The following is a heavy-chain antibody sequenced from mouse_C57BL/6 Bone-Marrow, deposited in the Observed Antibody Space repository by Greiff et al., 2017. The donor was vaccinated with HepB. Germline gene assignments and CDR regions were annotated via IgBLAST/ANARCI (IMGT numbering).Heavy chain of an antibody. CDR2: IYPGSGST. J-gene: IGHJ1*03. D-gene: IGHD1-1*01. CDR3: ASPFDYGSSPSWGFDV. V-gene: IGHV1-55*01. CDR1: GYTFTSYW. Sequence: VQLQQPGAELVKPGASVKMSCKASGYTFTSYWITWVKQRPGQGLEWIGDIYPGSGSTNYNEKFKSKATLTVDTSSSTAYMQLSSLTSEDSAVYYCASPFDYGSSPSWGFDVWGTGTTVTVSS.